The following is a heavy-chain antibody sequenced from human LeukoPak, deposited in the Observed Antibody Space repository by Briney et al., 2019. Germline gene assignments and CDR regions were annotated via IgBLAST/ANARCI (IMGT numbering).Heavy chain of an antibody. Sequence: GGSLRLSCAASGFTFSSYWMSWVRQAPGKGLERVANIKRDGSEKYYVDSVKGRFTISRDNAKNSLYLQMNSLRAEDTAVYYCASPYGSGGVYYFDYWGRGTLVTVSS. D-gene: IGHD3-10*01. V-gene: IGHV3-7*01. CDR2: IKRDGSEK. CDR3: ASPYGSGGVYYFDY. CDR1: GFTFSSYW. J-gene: IGHJ4*02.